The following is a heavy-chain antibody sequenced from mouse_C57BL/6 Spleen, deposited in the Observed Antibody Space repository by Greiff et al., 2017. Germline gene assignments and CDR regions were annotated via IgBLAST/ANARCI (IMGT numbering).Heavy chain of an antibody. CDR3: ARIITTVVASFDY. D-gene: IGHD1-1*01. J-gene: IGHJ2*01. V-gene: IGHV1-61*01. Sequence: VQLQQPGAELVRPGSSVKLSCKASGYTFTSYWMDWVKQRPGQGLEWIGNIYPSDSEPHYNQKFKDKATLTVDKSSSTAYMQLSSLTSEDSAVYYCARIITTVVASFDYWGQGTTLTVSS. CDR1: GYTFTSYW. CDR2: IYPSDSEP.